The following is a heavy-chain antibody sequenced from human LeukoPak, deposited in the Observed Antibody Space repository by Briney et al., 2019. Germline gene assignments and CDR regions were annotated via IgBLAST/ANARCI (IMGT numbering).Heavy chain of an antibody. Sequence: PSETLSPTCAVYGGSFSGYYWSWIRQPPGKGLEWIGEINHSGSTNYNPSLKSRVTISVDTSKNQFSLKPSSVTAADTAVYYCARVFPLPRRDHSERRAYDIDYWGQGTLVTVSS. CDR2: INHSGST. D-gene: IGHD2-21*01. V-gene: IGHV4-34*01. J-gene: IGHJ4*02. CDR1: GGSFSGYY. CDR3: ARVFPLPRRDHSERRAYDIDY.